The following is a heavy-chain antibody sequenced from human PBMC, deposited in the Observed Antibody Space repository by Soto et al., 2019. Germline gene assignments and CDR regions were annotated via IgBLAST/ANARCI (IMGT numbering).Heavy chain of an antibody. Sequence: QVQLVQSGAEVKKPGSSVKVSCKASGDTFSSYAINWVRQAPGQGLEWMGGIIPMFGTANSAQKFKGRVTITAGESTSTVYMELSSLRSEDTAVYYCARVGPAHYYDSSGYYSPLDYWGQGTLVTVSS. CDR3: ARVGPAHYYDSSGYYSPLDY. CDR2: IIPMFGTA. D-gene: IGHD3-22*01. CDR1: GDTFSSYA. V-gene: IGHV1-69*01. J-gene: IGHJ4*02.